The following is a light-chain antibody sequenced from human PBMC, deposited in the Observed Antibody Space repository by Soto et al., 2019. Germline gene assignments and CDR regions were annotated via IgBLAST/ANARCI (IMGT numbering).Light chain of an antibody. Sequence: QSALTQPASVSGSPGQSITISCTATSADIGAYNYVSWYQQHPGKAPKLMFYEVNKRPSGVSNRFSGSKSGNTASLTISGLQAEDEADYYCSSYTSSITYVFGTGTKVTVL. CDR1: SADIGAYNY. CDR2: EVN. CDR3: SSYTSSITYV. V-gene: IGLV2-14*01. J-gene: IGLJ1*01.